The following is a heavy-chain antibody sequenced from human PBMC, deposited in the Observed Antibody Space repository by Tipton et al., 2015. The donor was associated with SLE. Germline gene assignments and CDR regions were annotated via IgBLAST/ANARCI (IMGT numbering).Heavy chain of an antibody. D-gene: IGHD3-22*01. CDR1: GFTFTSYG. V-gene: IGHV1-18*01. J-gene: IGHJ3*01. CDR2: ISAYNGNT. CDR3: TRGPVGSGYYSSSDAFDF. Sequence: QLVQSGAEVKKPGASVKVSCKASGFTFTSYGISWVRQAPGQGLEWMGWISAYNGNTDYAQKLQGRVTMTTDTSTSTAYMELRSLRSEDTAVYFCTRGPVGSGYYSSSDAFDFWGQGTMVTVSS.